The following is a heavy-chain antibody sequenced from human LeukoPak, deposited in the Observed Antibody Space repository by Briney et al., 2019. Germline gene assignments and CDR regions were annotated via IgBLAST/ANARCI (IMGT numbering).Heavy chain of an antibody. J-gene: IGHJ4*02. D-gene: IGHD1-1*01. CDR1: GGSLSYYY. CDR2: KYYDGNSGNT. Sequence: SETLSLTCTVSGGSLSYYYWTWIRQTPGKGLEWVGYKYYDGNSGNTNYNPSHESRVTISVDTSKNHVSLNLTSVTAADTAVYYCVRPESAGTKYRFDYWGQGALVTVSS. V-gene: IGHV4-59*01. CDR3: VRPESAGTKYRFDY.